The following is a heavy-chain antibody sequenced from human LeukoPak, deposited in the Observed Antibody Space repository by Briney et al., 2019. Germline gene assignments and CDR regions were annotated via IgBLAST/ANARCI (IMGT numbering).Heavy chain of an antibody. D-gene: IGHD6-19*01. V-gene: IGHV1-69*01. CDR3: ARDRDRWSSGAYNWFDP. CDR1: GGTFSSYA. CDR2: IIPIFGTA. Sequence: SVKVSWKASGGTFSSYAISWVRQAPEQGLEWMGGIIPIFGTANYAQKYQGRVTITADESTSTAYMELSSLRSEDTAVYFCARDRDRWSSGAYNWFDPWGQGTLVTVSS. J-gene: IGHJ5*02.